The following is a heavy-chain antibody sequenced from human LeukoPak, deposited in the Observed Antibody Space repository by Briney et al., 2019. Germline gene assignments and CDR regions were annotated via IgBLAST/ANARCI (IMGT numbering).Heavy chain of an antibody. CDR1: GGSISSSSNY. D-gene: IGHD3-22*01. V-gene: IGHV4-61*01. CDR3: ARDRDYYDSSGYSYYFDY. Sequence: SETLSLTCTVSGGSISSSSNYWSWIRQPPGKGLEWIGYIYYSGSTNYNPSLKSRVTISVDTSKNQFSLKLSSVTAADTAVYYCARDRDYYDSSGYSYYFDYWGQGTLVTVSS. CDR2: IYYSGST. J-gene: IGHJ4*02.